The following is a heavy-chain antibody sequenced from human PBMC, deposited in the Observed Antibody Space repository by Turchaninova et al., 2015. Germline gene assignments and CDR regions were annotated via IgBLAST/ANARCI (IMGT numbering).Heavy chain of an antibody. CDR3: ARGGAAPGEY. CDR2: MKQDGSGK. CDR1: GFTFSRYW. V-gene: IGHV3-7*03. D-gene: IGHD3-16*01. J-gene: IGHJ4*02. Sequence: EVQLVESGGGLVQPGGSLRLSCAASGFTFSRYWMHWVRQAPGKGVGWVAKMKQDGSGKYSVDSVKGRFTSSRNDAKNSLYLQRDTLGAEDTAVYYCARGGAAPGEYWGQGTLVTVSS.